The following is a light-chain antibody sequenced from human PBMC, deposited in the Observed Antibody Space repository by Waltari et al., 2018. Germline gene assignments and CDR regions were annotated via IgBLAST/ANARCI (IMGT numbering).Light chain of an antibody. J-gene: IGKJ3*01. Sequence: AIQLTQSPSPLAASVGDRVTITCRASQGISSAVAWYQQKPGKVPNLLIYDASRLERGVPSRFSGSTSGTDFTLTISSLQPEDFATYYCQHLTAFGPGTKVDI. CDR2: DAS. CDR1: QGISSA. CDR3: QHLTA. V-gene: IGKV1-13*02.